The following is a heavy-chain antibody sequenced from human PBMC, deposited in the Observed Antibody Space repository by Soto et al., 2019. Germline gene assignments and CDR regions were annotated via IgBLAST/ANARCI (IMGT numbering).Heavy chain of an antibody. CDR1: GFTFSTYA. D-gene: IGHD5-12*01. V-gene: IGHV3-23*01. Sequence: PGGSLRLSCAASGFTFSTYAMTWVRQAPGKGLEWVSAISGGGSSTYYADSVKGRFTISRDSSRNTLYLQMSSLRAEDTAIYYCAYCRANGFHYSGDYWGPGILVTLSS. CDR2: ISGGGSST. J-gene: IGHJ4*02. CDR3: AYCRANGFHYSGDY.